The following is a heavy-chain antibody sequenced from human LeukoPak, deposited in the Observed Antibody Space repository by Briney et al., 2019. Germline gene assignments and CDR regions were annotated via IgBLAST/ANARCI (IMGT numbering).Heavy chain of an antibody. D-gene: IGHD2-2*01. J-gene: IGHJ4*02. CDR1: GFTFSNAW. V-gene: IGHV3-15*01. CDR2: IKSKTDGGTT. Sequence: GSLRLSCAASGFTFSNAWMSWVRQAPGKGLEWVGRIKSKTDGGTTDYAAPVKGRFTITRDDSKNTLYLQMNSLKTEDTAVYYCTTVLVVPAAIGVDYWGQGTLVTVSS. CDR3: TTVLVVPAAIGVDY.